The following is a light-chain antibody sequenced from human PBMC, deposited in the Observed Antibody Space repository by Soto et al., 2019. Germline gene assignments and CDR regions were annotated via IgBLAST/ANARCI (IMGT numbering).Light chain of an antibody. J-gene: IGLJ1*01. CDR3: SSYTTSSTLV. CDR1: SSDVGGFNY. Sequence: QYALTQPASVSGSPGQSITISCTGTSSDVGGFNYVSWYQQHPGKAPKLMIYEVSDRPSGVSNRFSGSKSANTASLTISGLQAEDEADYYCSSYTTSSTLVFGTVTKLTVL. CDR2: EVS. V-gene: IGLV2-14*01.